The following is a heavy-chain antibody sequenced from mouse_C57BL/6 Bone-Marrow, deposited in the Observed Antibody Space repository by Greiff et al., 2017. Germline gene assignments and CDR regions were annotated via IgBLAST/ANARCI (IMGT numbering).Heavy chain of an antibody. CDR1: GYTFTSYG. CDR2: IYPRSGNT. D-gene: IGHD2-12*01. V-gene: IGHV1-81*01. Sequence: QVQLKQSGAELARPGASVKLSCKASGYTFTSYGISWVKQRTGQGLEWIGEIYPRSGNTYYNEKFKGKATLTADKSSNTAYMELRSLASEDSAVYFCARLRRHLFDYWGQGTTLTVSS. CDR3: ARLRRHLFDY. J-gene: IGHJ2*01.